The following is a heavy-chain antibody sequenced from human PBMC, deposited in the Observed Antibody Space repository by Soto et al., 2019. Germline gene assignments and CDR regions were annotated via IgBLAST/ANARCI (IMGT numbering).Heavy chain of an antibody. J-gene: IGHJ6*02. Sequence: EVQRVESGGGLVQPGGSLRISCAASGFTFSSYWMHWVRQAPGKGLVWVSRIKGDASSTNYADLVKGRFIISRDSAENTLYLQMNSLRAEDTAVYYCARGLPGYYGADVWGPGTTVTVSS. CDR2: IKGDASST. D-gene: IGHD5-18*01. CDR1: GFTFSSYW. CDR3: ARGLPGYYGADV. V-gene: IGHV3-74*01.